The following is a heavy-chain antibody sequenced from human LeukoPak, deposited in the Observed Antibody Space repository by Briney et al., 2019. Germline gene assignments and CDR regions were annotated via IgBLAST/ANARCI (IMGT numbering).Heavy chain of an antibody. CDR3: AICKAGGYYGCDS. Sequence: SETLSLTCTVSGGSISSSSYYWGWIRQPPGKGLEWIGSIYYSGSTYYNPSLKSRVTISVDTSKNQFSLKLSSVTAADTAVYYCAICKAGGYYGCDSWGQGTLVTVSS. J-gene: IGHJ4*02. CDR1: GGSISSSSYY. V-gene: IGHV4-39*07. CDR2: IYYSGST. D-gene: IGHD1-26*01.